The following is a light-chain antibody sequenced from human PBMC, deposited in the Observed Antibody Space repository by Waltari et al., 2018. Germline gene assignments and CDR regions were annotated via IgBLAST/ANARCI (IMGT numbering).Light chain of an antibody. V-gene: IGLV2-8*01. Sequence: QSALTQPPSASGSPGQSVTISCTGTSSDVGAYDYVSWYQHHPDKAPKPIIFEVNKWPSGVPSRFSGSKSGNTASRTVAGLQAEDEADYYCSSYAGTDNFVVFGGGTKLTVL. J-gene: IGLJ2*01. CDR2: EVN. CDR3: SSYAGTDNFVV. CDR1: SSDVGAYDY.